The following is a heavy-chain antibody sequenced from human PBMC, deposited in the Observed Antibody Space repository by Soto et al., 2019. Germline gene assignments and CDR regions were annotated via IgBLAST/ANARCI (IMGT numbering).Heavy chain of an antibody. CDR3: AKMIVVVITTTCFDY. J-gene: IGHJ4*02. V-gene: IGHV3-23*01. D-gene: IGHD3-22*01. CDR2: ISGSGGST. Sequence: PGGSLRLSCAASGFTFSSYGMSWVRQAPGKGLEWVSAISGSGGSTYYADSVKGRFTISRDSSKNTLYLQMNSLRAEDTAVYYCAKMIVVVITTTCFDYWGQGTLVTVS. CDR1: GFTFSSYG.